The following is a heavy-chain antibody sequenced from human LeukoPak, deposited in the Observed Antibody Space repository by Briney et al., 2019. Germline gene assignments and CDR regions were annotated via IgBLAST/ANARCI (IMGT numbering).Heavy chain of an antibody. V-gene: IGHV1-69*13. CDR2: IIPIFGTA. CDR1: GGTFSSYA. J-gene: IGHJ3*02. Sequence: SVKVSCKASGGTFSSYAISWVRQAPGQGLEWMGGIIPIFGTANYAQKFQGRVTITADESTSTAYMELSSLRSEDTAVYYCARELNLYDFWSNGFDAFDIWGQGTMVTVSS. CDR3: ARELNLYDFWSNGFDAFDI. D-gene: IGHD3-3*01.